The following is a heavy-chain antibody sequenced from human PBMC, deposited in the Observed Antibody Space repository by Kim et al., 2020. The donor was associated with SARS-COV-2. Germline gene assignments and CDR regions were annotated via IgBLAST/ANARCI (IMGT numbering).Heavy chain of an antibody. J-gene: IGHJ5*02. CDR3: VKDRRYCSSTSCYPNWFDP. CDR1: GFTFSSYA. Sequence: GGSLRLSCSASGFTFSSYAMHWVRQAPGKGLEYVSAISSNGGSTYYADSVKGRFTISRDNSKNTLYLQMSSLRAEDTAVYYCVKDRRYCSSTSCYPNWFDPWGQGTLVTVSS. D-gene: IGHD2-2*01. CDR2: ISSNGGST. V-gene: IGHV3-64D*06.